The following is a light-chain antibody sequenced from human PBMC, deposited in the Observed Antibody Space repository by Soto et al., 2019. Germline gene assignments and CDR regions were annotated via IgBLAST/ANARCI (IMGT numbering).Light chain of an antibody. CDR3: QQCATSPLT. J-gene: IGKJ4*01. V-gene: IGKV3-20*01. CDR2: DAS. Sequence: EIVLTQSPGTLSLSPGERATLSCRASQSVGNAYLAWFQQRPGQAPRLLIDDASRRATGIPDRFSGSGSGTDFTLTISRLEPEDFAVYYCQQCATSPLTFGGGTKVEIK. CDR1: QSVGNAY.